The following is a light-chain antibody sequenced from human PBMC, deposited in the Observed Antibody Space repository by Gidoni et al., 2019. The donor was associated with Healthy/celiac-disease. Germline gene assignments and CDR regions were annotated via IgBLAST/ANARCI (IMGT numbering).Light chain of an antibody. J-gene: IGLJ3*02. CDR2: KDS. CDR1: ALPKQY. CDR3: QSADSSGTYGV. Sequence: GQPARITCSGDALPKQYAFWIQQKPGQAPVLVIYKDSERSSGIPERFSGSSSGTTVTLTISGVQAEDEADYYCQSADSSGTYGVFGGGTKLTVL. V-gene: IGLV3-25*03.